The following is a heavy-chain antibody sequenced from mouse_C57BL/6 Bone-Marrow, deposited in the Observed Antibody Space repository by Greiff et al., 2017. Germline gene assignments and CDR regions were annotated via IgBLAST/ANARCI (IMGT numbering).Heavy chain of an antibody. V-gene: IGHV1-78*01. D-gene: IGHD1-1*01. CDR3: ARDYYGSLYAMDY. Sequence: VQLQQSDAELVKPGASVKISCKVSGYTFTDHTIHWMKQRPEQGLEWIGYIYPRDGGTKYNEKFKGKATLTADKSSSTAYMQLNSLTSEDSAVYFCARDYYGSLYAMDYWGQGTSVTVSS. J-gene: IGHJ4*01. CDR2: IYPRDGGT. CDR1: GYTFTDHT.